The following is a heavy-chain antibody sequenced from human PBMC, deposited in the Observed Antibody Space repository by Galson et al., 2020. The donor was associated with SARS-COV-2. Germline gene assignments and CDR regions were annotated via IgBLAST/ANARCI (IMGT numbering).Heavy chain of an antibody. CDR3: AKGGAVAGIRGIDY. V-gene: IGHV3-33*06. CDR2: LWSDGTNK. CDR1: GFTLSRSG. Sequence: GGSLRLSCAASGFTLSRSGMLWVRQAPGKGLEWVEVLWSDGTNKYYADSVKGRFTISRDTSKNTLYLQMNSLTAEDTALYYCAKGGAVAGIRGIDYWGQGTLVTVSS. J-gene: IGHJ4*02. D-gene: IGHD6-19*01.